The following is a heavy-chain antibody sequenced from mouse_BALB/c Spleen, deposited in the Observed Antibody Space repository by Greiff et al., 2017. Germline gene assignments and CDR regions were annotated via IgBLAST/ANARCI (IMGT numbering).Heavy chain of an antibody. CDR2: IRLKSNNYAT. CDR1: GFTFSNYW. D-gene: IGHD4-1*01. J-gene: IGHJ3*01. Sequence: EVKLEESGGGLVQPGGSMKLSCVASGFTFSNYWMNWVRQSPEKGLEWVAEIRLKSNNYATHYAESVKGRFTISRDDSKSSVYLQMNNLRAEDTGIYYCTSLGRRAYWGQGTLVTVSA. V-gene: IGHV6-6*02. CDR3: TSLGRRAY.